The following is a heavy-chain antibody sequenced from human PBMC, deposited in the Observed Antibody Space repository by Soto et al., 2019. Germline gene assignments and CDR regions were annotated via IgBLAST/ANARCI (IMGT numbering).Heavy chain of an antibody. V-gene: IGHV4-39*07. Sequence: PSETLSLTCTVSGGSVSSSSYYWGWVRQPPGKGLEWIGSAYYSGSTYYNPSLESRVTISVDTSRNRFSLNLTSATAADTAVYYCARKGAAAYYALYYMDVWGRGTAVTVSS. CDR2: AYYSGST. D-gene: IGHD6-13*01. J-gene: IGHJ6*03. CDR1: GGSVSSSSYY. CDR3: ARKGAAAYYALYYMDV.